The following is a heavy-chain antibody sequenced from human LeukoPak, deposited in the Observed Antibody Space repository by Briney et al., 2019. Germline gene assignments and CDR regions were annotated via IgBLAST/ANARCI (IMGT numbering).Heavy chain of an antibody. V-gene: IGHV1-18*01. D-gene: IGHD3/OR15-3a*01. CDR2: ISTYNGNT. CDR1: GYTFTIYC. J-gene: IGHJ4*02. CDR3: ARGHGPDYYFDY. Sequence: ASVNVSSKASGYTFTIYCISGVRQAPARGMEWMGWISTYNGNTNSAQKLQVRVTLTTTTSKTTACMKLRSLTSDTTASIYCARGHGPDYYFDYWGEGTLVTVSS.